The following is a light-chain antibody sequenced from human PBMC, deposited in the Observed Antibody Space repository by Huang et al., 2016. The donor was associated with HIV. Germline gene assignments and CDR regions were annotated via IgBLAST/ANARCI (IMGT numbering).Light chain of an antibody. J-gene: IGKJ2*01. Sequence: EIVMTQSPATLSVSPGERATLSCRASQTVSSNLAWYQQKPGQAPRLLIYAASTRAAENPARCSGSGAGTECTLTISSVQSEEVAVYCWQHYRVWPPVYTFGQGTKLEIK. CDR3: QHYRVWPPVYT. CDR2: AAS. V-gene: IGKV3-15*01. CDR1: QTVSSN.